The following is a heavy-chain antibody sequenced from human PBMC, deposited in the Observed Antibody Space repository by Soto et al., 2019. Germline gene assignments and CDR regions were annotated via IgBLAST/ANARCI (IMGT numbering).Heavy chain of an antibody. D-gene: IGHD3-10*01. V-gene: IGHV3-7*01. CDR3: ARIASSGRGWDV. J-gene: IGHJ6*02. Sequence: EVQLVESGGGLVQPGGSLRLSCVDSGFTFSSYWMSSVRQAPVKGLEWVGNIKQDGSEENYVDSVKGRFTISRDNAKNSMYLQMNSLRAEDTAVYYCARIASSGRGWDVWGQGTTVVVSS. CDR2: IKQDGSEE. CDR1: GFTFSSYW.